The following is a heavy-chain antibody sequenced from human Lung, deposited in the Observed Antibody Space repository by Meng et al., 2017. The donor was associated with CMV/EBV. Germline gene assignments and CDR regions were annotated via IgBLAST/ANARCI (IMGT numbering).Heavy chain of an antibody. V-gene: IGHV3-30*04. CDR2: VSYDGSHK. J-gene: IGHJ6*02. D-gene: IGHD3-3*01. Sequence: GGPXRLSCAASGFTFSSSAMHWVRQAPGKGLEWVAVVSYDGSHKYYADSVKGRFTISRDNSKNSLYLQMNSLRPEDTAVYYCARGIKEWSYFYYHAMDVWXQGSXVTVSS. CDR1: GFTFSSSA. CDR3: ARGIKEWSYFYYHAMDV.